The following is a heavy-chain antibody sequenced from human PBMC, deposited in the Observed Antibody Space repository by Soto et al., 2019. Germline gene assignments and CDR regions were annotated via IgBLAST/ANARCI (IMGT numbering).Heavy chain of an antibody. V-gene: IGHV4-31*03. J-gene: IGHJ4*02. D-gene: IGHD6-19*01. CDR3: ARVWSSSGWPYYFDY. Sequence: SETLSLTCTVSGGSISSGGYYWSWIRQYPGKGLEWIGYIYYSGSTYYNPSLKSRVTISVDTSKNQFSLKLSSVTAADTAVYYCARVWSSSGWPYYFDYWGQGTLVTVSS. CDR2: IYYSGST. CDR1: GGSISSGGYY.